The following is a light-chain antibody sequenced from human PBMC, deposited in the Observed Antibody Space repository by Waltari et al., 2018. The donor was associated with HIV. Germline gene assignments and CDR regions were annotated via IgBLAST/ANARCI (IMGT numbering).Light chain of an antibody. Sequence: QSALTQPASVSGFPGQSITISCPGSSSDFGSYNYVSWYPQHPGKAPNLLIYHVSKRPSGVSNRFAGSKSGNTASLTISGLQAEDEAEYYCCSYAGSNTYLFGTGTEVTVL. J-gene: IGLJ1*01. CDR1: SSDFGSYNY. CDR2: HVS. V-gene: IGLV2-23*02. CDR3: CSYAGSNTYL.